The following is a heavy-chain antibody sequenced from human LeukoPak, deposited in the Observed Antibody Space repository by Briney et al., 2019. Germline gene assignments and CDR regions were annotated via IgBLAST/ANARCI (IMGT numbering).Heavy chain of an antibody. CDR3: ARLGSVGTTTMDAFDI. Sequence: PSETLSLTCAVYGGSFSSYYWSWIRQPPGKGLEWIGEINHSGSTNYNPSLKSRVTISVDTSKNQFSLKLSSVTAADTAVYYCARLGSVGTTTMDAFDIWGQGTMVTVSS. J-gene: IGHJ3*02. V-gene: IGHV4-34*01. D-gene: IGHD1-26*01. CDR1: GGSFSSYY. CDR2: INHSGST.